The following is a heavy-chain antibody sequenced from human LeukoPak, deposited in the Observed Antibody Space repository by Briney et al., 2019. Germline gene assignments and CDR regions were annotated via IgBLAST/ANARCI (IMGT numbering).Heavy chain of an antibody. J-gene: IGHJ4*02. CDR3: ARPLRESGYFYFDY. CDR2: IRYDGSNK. V-gene: IGHV3-30*02. D-gene: IGHD3-3*01. Sequence: GGSLRLSCAASGFTFSSYGMHWVRQAPGKGLEWVAFIRYDGSNKYYADSVKGRFTISRDNSKNTLYLQMNSLRAEDTAVYYCARPLRESGYFYFDYWGQGTLVTVSS. CDR1: GFTFSSYG.